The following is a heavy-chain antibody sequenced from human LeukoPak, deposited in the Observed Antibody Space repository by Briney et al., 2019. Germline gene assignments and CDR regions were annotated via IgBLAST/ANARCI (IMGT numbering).Heavy chain of an antibody. CDR1: GYTFTGYY. D-gene: IGHD2-2*01. CDR3: ARDYTVVVPAAIPLYYFDY. CDR2: TNPNSGGT. Sequence: ASVKVSCKASGYTFTGYYMHWVRQAPGQGLEWMGWTNPNSGGTNYAQKFQGRVTMTRDTSISTAYMELSRLRSDDTAVYYCARDYTVVVPAAIPLYYFDYWGQGTLVTVSS. J-gene: IGHJ4*02. V-gene: IGHV1-2*02.